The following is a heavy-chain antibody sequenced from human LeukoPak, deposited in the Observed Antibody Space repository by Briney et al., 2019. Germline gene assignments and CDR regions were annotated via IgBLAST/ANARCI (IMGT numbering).Heavy chain of an antibody. Sequence: PSETLSLTCTVSGYSISTGYYWDWIRQPPGKGLEWIGTFYHGGSTYYNPSLKSRVTISVDTSKNQFSLKLSSVTAADTAVYYCARDSGSGTFTWGQGTLVTVSS. J-gene: IGHJ5*02. D-gene: IGHD3-10*01. CDR2: FYHGGST. CDR1: GYSISTGYY. V-gene: IGHV4-38-2*02. CDR3: ARDSGSGTFT.